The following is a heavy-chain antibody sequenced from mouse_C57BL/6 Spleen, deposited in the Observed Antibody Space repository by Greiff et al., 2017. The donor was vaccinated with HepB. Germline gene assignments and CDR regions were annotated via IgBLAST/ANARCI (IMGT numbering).Heavy chain of an antibody. Sequence: EVQLQQSGPELVKPGASVKISCKASGYTFTDYYMNWVKQSHGKSLEWIGDLNPNNGGTSYNQKFKGKATLTVVKSSSTAYMEIRSLTSEDSAGYYCARGGWLRRDWYFDVWGTGTTVTVSS. CDR2: LNPNNGGT. CDR1: GYTFTDYY. V-gene: IGHV1-26*01. J-gene: IGHJ1*03. D-gene: IGHD2-2*01. CDR3: ARGGWLRRDWYFDV.